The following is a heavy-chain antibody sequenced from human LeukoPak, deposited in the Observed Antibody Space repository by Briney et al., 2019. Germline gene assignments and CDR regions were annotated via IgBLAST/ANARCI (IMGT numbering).Heavy chain of an antibody. Sequence: GGSLRLSCVASGFTFSSLWMHWVRQAPGKGLVWVSRISNDGITTTYADSVKGRFTISRDNAKNTLYLQMNSLRAEDTAGYYCARGGPGTGMDYWGQGALVTVSS. D-gene: IGHD1-1*01. CDR3: ARGGPGTGMDY. CDR1: GFTFSSLW. V-gene: IGHV3-74*01. J-gene: IGHJ4*02. CDR2: ISNDGITT.